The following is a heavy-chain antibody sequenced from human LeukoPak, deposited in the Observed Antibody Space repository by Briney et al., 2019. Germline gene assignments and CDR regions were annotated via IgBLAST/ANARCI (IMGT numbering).Heavy chain of an antibody. D-gene: IGHD1-26*01. J-gene: IGHJ3*02. CDR2: ISSSSSYI. CDR1: GFTFSSYA. V-gene: IGHV3-21*01. Sequence: PGGSLRLSCAASGFTFSSYAMSWVRQAPGKGLEWVSSISSSSSYIYYADSVKGRFTISRDNAKNSLYLQMNSLRAEDTAVYYCASGSNPYDAFDIWGQGTMVTVSS. CDR3: ASGSNPYDAFDI.